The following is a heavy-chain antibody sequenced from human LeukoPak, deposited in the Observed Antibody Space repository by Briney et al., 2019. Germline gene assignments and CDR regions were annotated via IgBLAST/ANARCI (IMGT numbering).Heavy chain of an antibody. CDR3: ARSYCRVRENDY. CDR2: ISSSSNYI. J-gene: IGHJ4*02. D-gene: IGHD1-26*01. CDR1: GFTFSSYS. Sequence: GGSLRLSCAASGFTFSSYSMNWVRQAPGKGLEWVSSISSSSNYIYYADSVNGRFNIYRDHAKNSLYLQMNSLRAEGTAVYYCARSYCRVRENDYWGQGTLVSVSS. V-gene: IGHV3-21*01.